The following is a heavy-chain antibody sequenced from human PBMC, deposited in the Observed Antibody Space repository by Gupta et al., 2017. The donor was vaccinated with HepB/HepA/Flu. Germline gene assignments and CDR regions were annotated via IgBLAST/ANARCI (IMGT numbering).Heavy chain of an antibody. CDR2: IFSNDEK. CDR3: ARPSLELLWFGDLYAFDI. CDR1: GFSLSNARMG. Sequence: QVTLKESGPVLVKPTETLTLTCTVSGFSLSNARMGASWIRQPPGKALDWLAHIFSNDEKSYSTSLKSSLTISKDTSKRQVVLTMTNMDPVDTATYYCARPSLELLWFGDLYAFDIWGQGTMVTVSS. J-gene: IGHJ3*02. D-gene: IGHD3-10*01. V-gene: IGHV2-26*01.